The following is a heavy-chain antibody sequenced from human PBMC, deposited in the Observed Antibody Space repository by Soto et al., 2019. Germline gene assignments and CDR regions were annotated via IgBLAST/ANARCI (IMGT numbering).Heavy chain of an antibody. CDR3: AIHVYDIGWELPLDP. Sequence: QVQLVESGGGVVQPGRSLRLSCAASGFTFRTYGMHWVRQAPGKGLEWVAVISNDGSEKYFADSVKGRFAISRDNSKHTPCLQMNLMRDDDTAVYYCAIHVYDIGWELPLDPWGQVTLVRVSS. CDR1: GFTFRTYG. CDR2: ISNDGSEK. D-gene: IGHD3-22*01. J-gene: IGHJ5*02. V-gene: IGHV3-30*03.